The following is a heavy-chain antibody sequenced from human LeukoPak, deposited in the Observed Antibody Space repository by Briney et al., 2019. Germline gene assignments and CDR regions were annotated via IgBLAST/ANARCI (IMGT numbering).Heavy chain of an antibody. CDR3: ARVGDCSSTSCYFLDNWFDP. V-gene: IGHV4-39*01. J-gene: IGHJ5*02. Sequence: PSETLSLTCTVSGGSISSSSYYWGWIRQPPGKGLEWIGSIYYSGSTYYNPSLKSRVTISVDTSKNQFSLKLSSVTAADTAVYYCARVGDCSSTSCYFLDNWFDPWGQGTLVTVSS. D-gene: IGHD2-2*01. CDR1: GGSISSSSYY. CDR2: IYYSGST.